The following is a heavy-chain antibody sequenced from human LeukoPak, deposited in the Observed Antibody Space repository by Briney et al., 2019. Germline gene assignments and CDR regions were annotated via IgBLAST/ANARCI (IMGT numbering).Heavy chain of an antibody. D-gene: IGHD3-22*01. Sequence: GGSLRLSCAASGFTFSDYYMSWIRQAPGKGLEWVPYISSSSSYTNYADSVKGRFTISRDNAKNSLYLQMNSLRAEDTAVYYCARSNYDSSGYYPELDYWGQGTLVTVSS. V-gene: IGHV3-11*03. CDR3: ARSNYDSSGYYPELDY. CDR2: ISSSSSYT. CDR1: GFTFSDYY. J-gene: IGHJ4*02.